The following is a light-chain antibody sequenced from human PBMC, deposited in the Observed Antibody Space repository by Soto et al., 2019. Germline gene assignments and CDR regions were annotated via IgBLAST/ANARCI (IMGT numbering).Light chain of an antibody. CDR2: EVT. CDR3: CSYAGSSARV. J-gene: IGLJ2*01. Sequence: QSALTQPASVSGSPGQSITISCTGASSDVGSYNLVSWYQQHPGKAPKLVIYEVTKRPSGVYNRFSGSKSGNTASLTISGLQAEDEADYYCCSYAGSSARVLGGGTKVTVL. V-gene: IGLV2-23*02. CDR1: SSDVGSYNL.